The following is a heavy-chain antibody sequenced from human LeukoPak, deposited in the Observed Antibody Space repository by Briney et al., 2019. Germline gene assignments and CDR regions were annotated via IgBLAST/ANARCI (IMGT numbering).Heavy chain of an antibody. Sequence: ASVKVSCKASGYTFTSYAMHWVRQAPGQRLEWMGWINAGNGNTKYSQKFQGRVTISRDTSASTAYMELSSLRSEVTAVYYCASSVAAALYYYGMDVWGQGTTVTVSS. D-gene: IGHD6-13*01. CDR1: GYTFTSYA. V-gene: IGHV1-3*01. CDR2: INAGNGNT. CDR3: ASSVAAALYYYGMDV. J-gene: IGHJ6*02.